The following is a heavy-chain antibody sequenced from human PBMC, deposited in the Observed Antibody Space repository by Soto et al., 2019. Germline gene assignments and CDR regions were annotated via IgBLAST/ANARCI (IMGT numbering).Heavy chain of an antibody. CDR2: INAANGDT. CDR3: VRRHVSATGIDWFDP. Sequence: VASVKASWKASRYTFASCGMQWVRQAPEQRLEWMGWINAANGDTKYSPKFQGRVTITRDTSASTAYMELSNLRSEDTAVYYCVRRHVSATGIDWFDPWGQGTLGTVSS. J-gene: IGHJ5*02. CDR1: RYTFASCG. V-gene: IGHV1-3*01. D-gene: IGHD6-13*01.